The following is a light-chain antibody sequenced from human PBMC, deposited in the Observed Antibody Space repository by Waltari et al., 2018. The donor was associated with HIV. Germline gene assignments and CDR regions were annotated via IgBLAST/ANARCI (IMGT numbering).Light chain of an antibody. V-gene: IGKV3-15*01. CDR2: DTS. Sequence: VVLTQFPATLSVSPGDTATLSCRASESLSGNLAWYQQKPGQSPRLLIHDTSTRATGVPARFGGSRSGTDFTLTISSLRPEDIAVYYCLQYIRWPLTFGGGTKVEIK. J-gene: IGKJ4*01. CDR1: ESLSGN. CDR3: LQYIRWPLT.